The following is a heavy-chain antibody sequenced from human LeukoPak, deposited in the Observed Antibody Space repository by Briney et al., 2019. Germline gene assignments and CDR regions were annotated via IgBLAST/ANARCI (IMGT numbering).Heavy chain of an antibody. D-gene: IGHD3-22*01. CDR2: ISAYNGNT. Sequence: GASVKVSCKASGYTFTSYGISWVRQAPGQGLEWMRWISAYNGNTNYAQKLQGRVTMTTDTSTSTAYMELRSLRSDDTAVYYCARDGRRITMIVVAIDYWGQGTLVTVSS. J-gene: IGHJ4*02. CDR3: ARDGRRITMIVVAIDY. CDR1: GYTFTSYG. V-gene: IGHV1-18*01.